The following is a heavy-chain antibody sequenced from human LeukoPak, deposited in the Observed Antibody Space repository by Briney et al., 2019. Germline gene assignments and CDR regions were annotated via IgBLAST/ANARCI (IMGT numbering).Heavy chain of an antibody. J-gene: IGHJ4*02. CDR1: GYSFTTYG. CDR2: ISVDNGNR. D-gene: IGHD2-15*01. V-gene: IGHV1-18*01. CDR3: ARDPNAGYCSGGSCYPPLDY. Sequence: ASVKVSCKASGYSFTTYGISWVRQARGQGLEWMGWISVDNGNRNYAQKVQGRVTMTTDTSTSTAYMELRSLRSDDTAVYYCARDPNAGYCSGGSCYPPLDYWGQGTLVTVSS.